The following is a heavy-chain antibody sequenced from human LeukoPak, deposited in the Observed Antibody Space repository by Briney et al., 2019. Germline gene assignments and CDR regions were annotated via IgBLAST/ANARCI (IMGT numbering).Heavy chain of an antibody. J-gene: IGHJ4*02. CDR2: TYYSGST. Sequence: SETLSLTCTVSGGSISSHYWSWIRQPPGKGLEWIGYTYYSGSTNYNPSLKSRVTISVDTSKNQFSLKLSSVTAADTAVYYCARGLLRGHYFDYWGQGTLVTVSS. CDR1: GGSISSHY. CDR3: ARGLLRGHYFDY. V-gene: IGHV4-59*11. D-gene: IGHD3-22*01.